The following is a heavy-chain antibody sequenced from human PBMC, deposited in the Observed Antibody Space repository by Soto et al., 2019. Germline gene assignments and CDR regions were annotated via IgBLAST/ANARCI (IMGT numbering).Heavy chain of an antibody. J-gene: IGHJ3*02. Sequence: SGPTLVNHTRTLTLTCTFSGFSLSTSGMCVSWIRQPPGKALEWLALIDWDDDKYYSTSLKTRLTISKDTSKNQVVLTMTNMDPVDTATYYCARTNYGGNSGGAFDIWGQGTMVTVSS. D-gene: IGHD4-17*01. CDR2: IDWDDDK. CDR3: ARTNYGGNSGGAFDI. V-gene: IGHV2-70*01. CDR1: GFSLSTSGMC.